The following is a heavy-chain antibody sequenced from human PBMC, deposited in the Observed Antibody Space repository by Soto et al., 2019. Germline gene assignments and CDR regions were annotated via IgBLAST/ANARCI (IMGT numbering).Heavy chain of an antibody. D-gene: IGHD2-2*03. Sequence: SETLSLTCAVYGGSFSGYYWSWIRQPPGKGLEWIGEINHSGSTNYNPSLKSRVTISVDTSKNQFSLKLSSVTAADTAVYYCARGGTLDIVVVPAALYFDYWGQGTLVTVSS. CDR2: INHSGST. CDR1: GGSFSGYY. V-gene: IGHV4-34*01. J-gene: IGHJ4*02. CDR3: ARGGTLDIVVVPAALYFDY.